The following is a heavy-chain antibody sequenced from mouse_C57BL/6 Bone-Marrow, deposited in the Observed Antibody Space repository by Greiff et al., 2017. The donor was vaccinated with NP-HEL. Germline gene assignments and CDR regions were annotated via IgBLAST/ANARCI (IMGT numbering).Heavy chain of an antibody. D-gene: IGHD1-1*01. CDR3: ARGYYGSRYYFDY. J-gene: IGHJ2*01. CDR2: IYPGSGNT. V-gene: IGHV1-76*01. CDR1: GYTFTDYY. Sequence: QVRLQQSGAELVRPGASVKLSCKASGYTFTDYYINWVKQRPGQGLEWIARIYPGSGNTYYNEKFKGKATLTAEKSSSTAYMQLSSLTSEDSAVYFCARGYYGSRYYFDYWSQGTTLTVSS.